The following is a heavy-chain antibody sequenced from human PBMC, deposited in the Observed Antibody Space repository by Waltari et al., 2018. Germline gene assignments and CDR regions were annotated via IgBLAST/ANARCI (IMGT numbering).Heavy chain of an antibody. V-gene: IGHV1-69*05. J-gene: IGHJ6*02. CDR1: GGTFSCYA. Sequence: QVQLVQSGAEVKKLGSSVKVSCKASGGTFSCYAISWVRQAPGQGFEWMGEIIPIFGTANYAQKFQGRVTITTDESTGTAYMELSSLRSEDTAVYYCASQGYSSSWNYYYGMDVWGQGTTVTVSS. CDR3: ASQGYSSSWNYYYGMDV. CDR2: IIPIFGTA. D-gene: IGHD6-13*01.